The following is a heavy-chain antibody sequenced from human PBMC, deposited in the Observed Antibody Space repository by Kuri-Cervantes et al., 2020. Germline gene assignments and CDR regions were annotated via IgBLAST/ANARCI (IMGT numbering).Heavy chain of an antibody. J-gene: IGHJ5*02. V-gene: IGHV3-30*03. CDR3: ARMGRVSVLQPGWFDP. CDR2: ISYDGSNK. Sequence: GGSLRLSCAASGLTFSSYGMHWVRQAPGKGLEWVAVISYDGSNKYYADSVKGRFTISRDNSKNTLYLQMNSLRAEDTAVYYCARMGRVSVLQPGWFDPWGQGTLVTVSS. D-gene: IGHD1-14*01. CDR1: GLTFSSYG.